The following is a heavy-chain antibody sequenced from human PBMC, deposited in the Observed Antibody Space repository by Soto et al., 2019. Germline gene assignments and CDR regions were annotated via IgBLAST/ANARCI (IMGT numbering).Heavy chain of an antibody. D-gene: IGHD6-13*01. CDR2: ISSSSSYI. CDR1: GFTFSSYS. Sequence: PGGSLRLSCAASGFTFSSYSMNWVRQAPGKGLEWVSSISSSSSYIYYADSVKGRFTISRDNAKNSLYLQMNSLRAEDTAVYYCARGSSSWRGIDYWGQGTLVTAPQ. V-gene: IGHV3-21*01. CDR3: ARGSSSWRGIDY. J-gene: IGHJ4*02.